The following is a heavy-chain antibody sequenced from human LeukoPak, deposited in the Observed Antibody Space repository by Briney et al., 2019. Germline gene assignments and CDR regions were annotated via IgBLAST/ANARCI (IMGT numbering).Heavy chain of an antibody. CDR1: GGSTSTYY. D-gene: IGHD3-3*01. V-gene: IGHV4-4*09. CDR2: IYSSGTT. CDR3: ASTKGAYYSGFYYYMDV. J-gene: IGHJ6*03. Sequence: SETLSLTCTVSGGSTSTYYWSWIRQPPGKGLEWIGYIYSSGTTNYNPSLKSRVTISVDTSKNQFSLNLSSVTAADTAVYYCASTKGAYYSGFYYYMDVWGKGTTVTVSS.